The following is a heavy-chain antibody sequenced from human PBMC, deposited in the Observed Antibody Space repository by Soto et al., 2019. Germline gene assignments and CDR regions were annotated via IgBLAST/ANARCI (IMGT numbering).Heavy chain of an antibody. D-gene: IGHD3-10*01. Sequence: GASVKVSCKASGYTFSNFAMHWVRQAPGQRLEWMGWINPGNGNTKYSQTFQGRVTITRDTSASTAYMELSSLRSEDTAVYYCARAVARGLKTIYYYYGMDVWGQGTTVTVAS. J-gene: IGHJ6*02. V-gene: IGHV1-3*01. CDR1: GYTFSNFA. CDR2: INPGNGNT. CDR3: ARAVARGLKTIYYYYGMDV.